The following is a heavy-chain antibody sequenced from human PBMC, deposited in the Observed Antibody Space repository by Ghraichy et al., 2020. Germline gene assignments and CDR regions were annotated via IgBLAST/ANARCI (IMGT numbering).Heavy chain of an antibody. Sequence: GGSLRLSCAASGFTFSAYAMHWVRQAPGKGLEWVAVISSNGKNQYYADSVKGRFTVSRHISKNTLYLEMNSLRSEDTAIYYCAKVANCGGDCYEGWGYFHPLGQGTLVIVSS. CDR1: GFTFSAYA. V-gene: IGHV3-30*04. J-gene: IGHJ1*01. D-gene: IGHD2-21*02. CDR2: ISSNGKNQ. CDR3: AKVANCGGDCYEGWGYFHP.